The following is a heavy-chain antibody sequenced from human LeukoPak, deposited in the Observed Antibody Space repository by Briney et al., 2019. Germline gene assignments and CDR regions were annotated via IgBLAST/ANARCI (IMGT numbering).Heavy chain of an antibody. CDR3: ARLRNVVNVHWGFFDT. J-gene: IGHJ4*02. CDR1: GFTLSGYF. D-gene: IGHD4-23*01. V-gene: IGHV3-48*04. CDR2: IGNNGVAI. Sequence: GGSLRLSCAASGFTLSGYFMNWLRQAPGKGLEWVSCIGNNGVAIYYADSVKGRFTISRDNTKNSLYLQMSSLRAEDTAVYFCARLRNVVNVHWGFFDTWGQGAMVTVSS.